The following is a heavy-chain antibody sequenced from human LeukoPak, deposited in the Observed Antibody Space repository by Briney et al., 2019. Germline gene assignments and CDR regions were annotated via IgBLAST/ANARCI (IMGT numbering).Heavy chain of an antibody. CDR3: ARDNSGAYGN. CDR1: GFPFSDYY. CDR2: ISNTGTTI. Sequence: GGSLRLSCVASGFPFSDYYMMWTRQAPGKGLEWVSYISNTGTTIYYADSVKGRFTISRDNAKNSLYLQMNSLRAEDTAVYYCARDNSGAYGNSGQGTLVTVSS. V-gene: IGHV3-11*01. J-gene: IGHJ4*02. D-gene: IGHD1-26*01.